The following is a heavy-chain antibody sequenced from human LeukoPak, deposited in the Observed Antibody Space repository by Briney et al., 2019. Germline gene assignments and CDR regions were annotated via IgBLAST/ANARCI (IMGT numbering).Heavy chain of an antibody. J-gene: IGHJ5*02. CDR2: INAGNGNT. Sequence: ASVKVSCKASGYTFTSYAMHWVRQAPGQRLEWMGWINAGNGNTKYSQKFQGRVTITRDTSASTAYMELSSLRSEDTAVYYCARDGSTSCYFRCGWFDPWGQGTLVTVSS. CDR1: GYTFTSYA. V-gene: IGHV1-3*01. CDR3: ARDGSTSCYFRCGWFDP. D-gene: IGHD2-2*01.